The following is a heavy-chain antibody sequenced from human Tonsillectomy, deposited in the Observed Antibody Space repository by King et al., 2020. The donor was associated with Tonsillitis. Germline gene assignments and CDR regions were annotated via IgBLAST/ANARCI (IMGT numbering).Heavy chain of an antibody. V-gene: IGHV4-39*07. CDR2: IYYSGST. CDR3: ARHGVGGAFEY. Sequence: QLQESGPGLVKPSETLSLTCTVSGGSISSSSYYWGWIRQPPGKGLEWIGSIYYSGSTYYNPSLKSRVTISVDTSKNQFSLKLSSVTAADTAVYYCARHGVGGAFEYWGPGTLVTVSS. D-gene: IGHD2-15*01. J-gene: IGHJ4*02. CDR1: GGSISSSSYY.